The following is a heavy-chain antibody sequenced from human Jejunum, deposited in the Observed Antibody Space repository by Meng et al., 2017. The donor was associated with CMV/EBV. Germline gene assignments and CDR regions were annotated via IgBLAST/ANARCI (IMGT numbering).Heavy chain of an antibody. CDR1: GASVISNAFY. V-gene: IGHV4-61*08. J-gene: IGHJ4*01. Sequence: CNVSGASVISNAFYWRWIRQPPGKGLDWIGFVYTIGPPNYHPSLKSRVTLSIDTSKNQFSLRLSSVTAADTAIYYCVAIVGLTFDFWGRGTLVTVSS. CDR3: VAIVGLTFDF. CDR2: VYTIGPP. D-gene: IGHD1-26*01.